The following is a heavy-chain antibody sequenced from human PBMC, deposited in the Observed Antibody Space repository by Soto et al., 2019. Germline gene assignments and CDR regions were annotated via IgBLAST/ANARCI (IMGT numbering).Heavy chain of an antibody. D-gene: IGHD3-16*02. CDR1: GGSISSGGYY. Sequence: SETLSLTCTVSGGSISSGGYYWSWIPQHPGKGLEWIGYIYYSGSTYYNPTLKSRVTISVDTSKNQFSLKLSSVTAADTAVYYCARGPAHDYVWGSYRYTHFDYWGQGTLVTVSS. CDR2: IYYSGST. V-gene: IGHV4-31*03. J-gene: IGHJ4*02. CDR3: ARGPAHDYVWGSYRYTHFDY.